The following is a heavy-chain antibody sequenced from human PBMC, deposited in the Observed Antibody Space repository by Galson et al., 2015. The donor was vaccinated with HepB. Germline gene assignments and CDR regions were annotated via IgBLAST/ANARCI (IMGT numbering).Heavy chain of an antibody. V-gene: IGHV1-18*04. D-gene: IGHD3-3*01. Sequence: SVKVSCKASGYTFTSYGISWVRQAPGQGLEWMGWISAYNGNTNYAQKLQGRVTMTTDTSTSTAYMELRSLRSDDTAVYYCARDWGRINDFWSGLGGENWFDPWGQGTLVTVSS. CDR2: ISAYNGNT. CDR3: ARDWGRINDFWSGLGGENWFDP. J-gene: IGHJ5*02. CDR1: GYTFTSYG.